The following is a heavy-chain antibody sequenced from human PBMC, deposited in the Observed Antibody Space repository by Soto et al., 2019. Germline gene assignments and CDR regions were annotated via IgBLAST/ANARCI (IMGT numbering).Heavy chain of an antibody. CDR1: GGSFTSNNW. CDR2: IYRTGST. CDR3: ASRDPGTSVDY. D-gene: IGHD1-7*01. J-gene: IGHJ4*02. Sequence: SETLSLTCAVSGGSFTSNNWWTWVRQPPGQGLEWIGEIYRTGSTNYSPSLKSRVTISLDKSENQFSLKVTSLTAADTAVYYCASRDPGTSVDYWGQGTLVTVSS. V-gene: IGHV4-4*02.